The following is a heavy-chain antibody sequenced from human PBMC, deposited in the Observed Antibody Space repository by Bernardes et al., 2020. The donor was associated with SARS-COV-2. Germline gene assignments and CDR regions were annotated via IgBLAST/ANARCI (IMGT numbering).Heavy chain of an antibody. CDR3: ARASRFLEWFDYYYMDV. V-gene: IGHV4-59*01. J-gene: IGHJ6*03. CDR2: IHYSGST. Sequence: ETLSLTCTVSGGSISSYYWSWIRQPPGKGLEWIGYIHYSGSTNYNPSLKSRVTISVDTSKNQFSLKLSSVTAADTAVYYCARASRFLEWFDYYYMDVWGKGTTVTVSS. D-gene: IGHD3-3*01. CDR1: GGSISSYY.